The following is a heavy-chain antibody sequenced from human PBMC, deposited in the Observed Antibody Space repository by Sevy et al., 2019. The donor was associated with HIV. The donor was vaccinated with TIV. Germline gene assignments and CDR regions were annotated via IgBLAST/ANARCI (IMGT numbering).Heavy chain of an antibody. V-gene: IGHV4-34*01. Sequence: SETLSLTCAVYGGSFSGYCWSWIRQPPGKGLEWIGEINHSGSTNYNPSLKSRVTISVDTSKNQFSLKLSSVTAADTAVYYCAMLGIAVAGDFFDYWGQGTLVTVSS. CDR2: INHSGST. CDR3: AMLGIAVAGDFFDY. CDR1: GGSFSGYC. D-gene: IGHD6-19*01. J-gene: IGHJ4*02.